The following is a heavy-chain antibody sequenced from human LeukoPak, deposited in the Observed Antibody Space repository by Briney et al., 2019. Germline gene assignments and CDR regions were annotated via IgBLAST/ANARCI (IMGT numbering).Heavy chain of an antibody. CDR1: GFTFSDYT. CDR3: AKSPRDYHDYFDY. CDR2: ISYDGSNK. J-gene: IGHJ4*02. V-gene: IGHV3-30-3*01. D-gene: IGHD4-17*01. Sequence: PGGSLRLSCAASGFTFSDYTMNWVRQAPGKGLEWVAVISYDGSNKYYADSVKGRFTISRDNSKNTLYLQMNSLRAEDTAVYYCAKSPRDYHDYFDYWGQGTLVTVSS.